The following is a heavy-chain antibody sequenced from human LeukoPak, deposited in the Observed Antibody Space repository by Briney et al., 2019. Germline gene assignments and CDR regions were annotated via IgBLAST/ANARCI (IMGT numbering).Heavy chain of an antibody. Sequence: GESLQISCKGSGYSFTTYWIGWVRQMPGKGLEWMGIIYPGDSDTRYSPSFQGQVTISVDKSITTAYLQWSSLKASDTAMYYCARLESPRTADDFWGQGTLVTVSS. J-gene: IGHJ4*02. CDR3: ARLESPRTADDF. V-gene: IGHV5-51*01. D-gene: IGHD2-2*01. CDR2: IYPGDSDT. CDR1: GYSFTTYW.